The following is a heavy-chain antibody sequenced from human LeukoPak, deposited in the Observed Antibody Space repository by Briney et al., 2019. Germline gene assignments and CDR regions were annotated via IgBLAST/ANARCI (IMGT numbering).Heavy chain of an antibody. V-gene: IGHV4-38-2*02. CDR2: IYHSGST. CDR3: TTDSGGFDY. CDR1: GYSISSGYY. D-gene: IGHD2-8*02. Sequence: PSETLSLTCTVSGYSISSGYYWGWIRQPPGKGPEWIGSIYHSGSTYYNPSLKSRVTISVDTSKNQFSLKLSSVTAADTAVYYCTTDSGGFDYWGQGTLVTVSS. J-gene: IGHJ4*02.